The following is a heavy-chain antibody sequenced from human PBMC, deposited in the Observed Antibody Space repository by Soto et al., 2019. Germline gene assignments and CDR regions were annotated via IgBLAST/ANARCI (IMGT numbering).Heavy chain of an antibody. Sequence: QVQLVQSGAEVKKPGASVKVSCKASGYTFTSYGISWVRQAPGQGLEWMGWISAYNGNTNYAQKLQGRVTMTPDTSTNTAYMELMNLRSDDTAVYYCARVIAASDDFDYWGQGTLVTVSS. CDR1: GYTFTSYG. CDR3: ARVIAASDDFDY. J-gene: IGHJ4*02. V-gene: IGHV1-18*01. D-gene: IGHD6-13*01. CDR2: ISAYNGNT.